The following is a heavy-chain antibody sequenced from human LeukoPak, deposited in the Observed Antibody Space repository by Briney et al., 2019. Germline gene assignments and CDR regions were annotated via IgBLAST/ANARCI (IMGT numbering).Heavy chain of an antibody. Sequence: GGSLRLSCAVSGITLSNYGMSWVRQAPGKGLEWVAGTSGSGGSTNYADSVKGRFSISRDNPKNTLYLQMNSLRAEDTAVYFCAKRGVVIRVILVGFHKEAYYFDSRGQGALVTVSS. CDR1: GITLSNYG. J-gene: IGHJ4*02. CDR3: AKRGVVIRVILVGFHKEAYYFDS. CDR2: TSGSGGST. D-gene: IGHD3-22*01. V-gene: IGHV3-23*01.